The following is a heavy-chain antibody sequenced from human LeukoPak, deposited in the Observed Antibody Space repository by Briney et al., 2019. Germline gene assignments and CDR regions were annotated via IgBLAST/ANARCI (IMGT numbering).Heavy chain of an antibody. CDR1: GFHFRCYY. D-gene: IGHD6-13*01. CDR2: LRSSNSYT. J-gene: IGHJ6*04. V-gene: IGHV3-11*06. Sequence: SLKISCVTLGFHFRCYYMSWIRQGSGEGPGGVLLLRSSNSYTNYADSVKGRFTISRDNAKNSLYLQMNSLRVEDTAVYYCARDQDSSSWYRDYGMDVWGKGTTVTVSS. CDR3: ARDQDSSSWYRDYGMDV.